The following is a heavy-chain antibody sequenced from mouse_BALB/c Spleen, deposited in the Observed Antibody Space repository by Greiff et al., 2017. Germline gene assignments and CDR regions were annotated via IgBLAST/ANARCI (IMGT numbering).Heavy chain of an antibody. J-gene: IGHJ3*01. CDR1: GFNINDTY. D-gene: IGHD2-4*01. CDR3: ARGDDYDFAY. V-gene: IGHV14-3*02. CDR2: IDPANGNT. Sequence: VQLQQSGAELVKPGASVKLSCTASGFNINDTYMHWVKQRPEQGLEWIGRIDPANGNTKYDPKFQGKATITADTSSNTAYLQLSSLTSEDTAVYYCARGDDYDFAYWGQGTLVTVSA.